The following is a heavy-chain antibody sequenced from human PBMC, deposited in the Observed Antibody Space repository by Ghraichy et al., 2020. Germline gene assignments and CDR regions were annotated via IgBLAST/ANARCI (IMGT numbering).Heavy chain of an antibody. CDR1: GGTFSSYA. D-gene: IGHD2-15*01. J-gene: IGHJ5*02. CDR3: ALGGIVVVVAAAPYNWFDP. V-gene: IGHV1-69*13. Sequence: SVKVSCKASGGTFSSYAISWVRQAPGQGLEWMGGIIPIFGTANYAQKFQGRVTITADESTSTAYMELSSLRSEDTAVYYCALGGIVVVVAAAPYNWFDPWGQGTLVTVSS. CDR2: IIPIFGTA.